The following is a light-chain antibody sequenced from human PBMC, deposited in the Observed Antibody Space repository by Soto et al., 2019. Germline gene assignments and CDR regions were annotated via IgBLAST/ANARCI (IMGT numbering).Light chain of an antibody. CDR3: SSYTVSTDVV. J-gene: IGLJ2*01. CDR1: TSDFVNYNY. CDR2: EVS. V-gene: IGLV2-14*01. Sequence: QSALTQPASLSGSPGQSVTISCSGTTSDFVNYNYVSWYQHHPGKAPQLILYEVSNRPSGVSSRFSGSKSGNTASLTISGVQAEYEAYYYCSSYTVSTDVVFGGGTKVTVL.